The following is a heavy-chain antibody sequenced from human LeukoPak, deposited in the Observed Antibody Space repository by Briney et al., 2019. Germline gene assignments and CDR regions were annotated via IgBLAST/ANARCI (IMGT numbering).Heavy chain of an antibody. CDR3: AKEAYSSGWYYFDY. V-gene: IGHV3-30-3*01. J-gene: IGHJ4*02. CDR1: GFTLSSYA. CDR2: ISYDGSNK. Sequence: PGRSLRLSCAASGFTLSSYAMHWVRQAPGKGLEWVAVISYDGSNKYYADSVKGRFTISRDNSKNTLYLQMNSLRAEDTAVYYCAKEAYSSGWYYFDYWGQGTLVTVSS. D-gene: IGHD6-19*01.